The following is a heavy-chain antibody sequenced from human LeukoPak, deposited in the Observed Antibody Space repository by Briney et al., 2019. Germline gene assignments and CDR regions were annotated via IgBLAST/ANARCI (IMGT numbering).Heavy chain of an antibody. Sequence: GGSLRLSCAASGFTFSSYAMSWVRQAPGKGLEWVSAISGSGGSTYYADSVRGRFTISRDNSKNTLYLQMNSLRAEDTAVYYCAKGGYSGYVAYFDYWGQGTLVTVSS. V-gene: IGHV3-23*01. J-gene: IGHJ4*02. CDR2: ISGSGGST. D-gene: IGHD5-12*01. CDR1: GFTFSSYA. CDR3: AKGGYSGYVAYFDY.